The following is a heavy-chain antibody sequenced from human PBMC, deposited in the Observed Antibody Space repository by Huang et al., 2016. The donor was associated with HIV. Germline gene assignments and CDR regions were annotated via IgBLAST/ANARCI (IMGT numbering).Heavy chain of an antibody. CDR1: GGSIRSDNYY. J-gene: IGHJ4*02. CDR3: ARLPGSITMIRGVITDPY. V-gene: IGHV4-39*02. CDR2: IYYSGST. D-gene: IGHD3-10*01. Sequence: QLQLQESGPGLVKPSETLSLTCTVSGGSIRSDNYYWGWIRQPPGTGLEWIGSIYYSGSTYYNPALKRLVTITVDTSKNHFSLRMRSVTAADTAVYYCARLPGSITMIRGVITDPYWGQGTLVTVSS.